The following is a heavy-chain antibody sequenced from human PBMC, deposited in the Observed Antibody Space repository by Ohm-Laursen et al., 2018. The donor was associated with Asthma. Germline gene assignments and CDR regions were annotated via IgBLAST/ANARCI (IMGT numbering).Heavy chain of an antibody. CDR3: ARRDFSGGDPSAAFDI. D-gene: IGHD2-21*02. CDR1: GFTFSGYG. V-gene: IGHV3-30*03. Sequence: SLRLSCTASGFTFSGYGMHWVRQAPGKGLEWVSIITSDGSWTSYADSVKGRFTISRDNSKNTLYMQMNSLRAEDTAVYYCARRDFSGGDPSAAFDIWGQGTMVTVSS. J-gene: IGHJ3*02. CDR2: ITSDGSWT.